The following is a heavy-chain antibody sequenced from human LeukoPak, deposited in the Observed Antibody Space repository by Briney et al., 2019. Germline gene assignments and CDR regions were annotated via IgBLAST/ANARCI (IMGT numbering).Heavy chain of an antibody. Sequence: GGSLRLSCAASGFTFSSYAMHWVRQAPGKGLEWVAVISYDGSNKYYADSVKGRFTISRDNSKNTLYLRMNSLRAEDTAVYHCARDQDSSGWYTFDYRGQGTLVTVSS. J-gene: IGHJ4*02. CDR1: GFTFSSYA. D-gene: IGHD6-19*01. V-gene: IGHV3-30*04. CDR3: ARDQDSSGWYTFDY. CDR2: ISYDGSNK.